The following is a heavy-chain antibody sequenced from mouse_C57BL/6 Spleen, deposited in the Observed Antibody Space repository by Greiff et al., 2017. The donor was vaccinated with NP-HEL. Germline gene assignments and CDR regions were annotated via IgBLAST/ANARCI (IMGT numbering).Heavy chain of an antibody. D-gene: IGHD2-4*01. Sequence: VQLKESGPELVKPGASVKIPCKASGYTFTDYNMDWVKQSHGKSLEWIGDINPNNGGTIYNQKFKGKATLTVDKSSSTAYMELRSLTSEDTAVYYCARGSYDYDGRGDAMDYWGQGTSVTVSS. V-gene: IGHV1-18*01. J-gene: IGHJ4*01. CDR2: INPNNGGT. CDR1: GYTFTDYN. CDR3: ARGSYDYDGRGDAMDY.